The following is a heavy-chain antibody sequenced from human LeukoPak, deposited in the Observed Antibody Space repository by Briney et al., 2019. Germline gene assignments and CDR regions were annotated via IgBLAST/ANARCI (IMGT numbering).Heavy chain of an antibody. CDR1: GFSLKTREMA. CDR3: PHRPIEGRPFDS. Sequence: SGPTLVNPTQTLTLTCTFSGFSLKTREMAGSWIRQPPGKALGWLALIFWTDEKHYSPSLESRLTINKDASRNQVVLTMTNMDPVDTATYYCPHRPIEGRPFDSWGQGTLVTVSS. V-gene: IGHV2-5*01. J-gene: IGHJ5*01. D-gene: IGHD6-6*01. CDR2: IFWTDEK.